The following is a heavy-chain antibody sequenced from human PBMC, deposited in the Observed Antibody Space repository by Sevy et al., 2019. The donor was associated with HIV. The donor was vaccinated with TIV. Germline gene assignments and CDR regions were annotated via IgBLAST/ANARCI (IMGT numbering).Heavy chain of an antibody. Sequence: GGSLRLSCAASGFSFSSYWMTWFRQAPGKELEWVANVNLDGCGKYYVDSVKGRFTISRDNARNSLSLHMNSLRAEDTAVYYCARSVDYWGQGTLVTVSS. V-gene: IGHV3-7*01. CDR2: VNLDGCGK. J-gene: IGHJ4*02. CDR1: GFSFSSYW. CDR3: ARSVDY.